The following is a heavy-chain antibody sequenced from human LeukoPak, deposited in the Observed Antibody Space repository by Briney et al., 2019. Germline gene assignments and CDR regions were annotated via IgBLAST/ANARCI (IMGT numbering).Heavy chain of an antibody. V-gene: IGHV4-59*08. J-gene: IGHJ4*02. CDR1: GFTISSYA. CDR2: IYYSGST. Sequence: SSETLSLACTASGFTISSYAWRWIRQAPGKGLEWIGYIYYSGSTNYNPSLKSRVPISVDTSKNQFYLKLSSVTAADTGVYYCARSRPIYFVYWGQGTLV. CDR3: ARSRPIYFVY.